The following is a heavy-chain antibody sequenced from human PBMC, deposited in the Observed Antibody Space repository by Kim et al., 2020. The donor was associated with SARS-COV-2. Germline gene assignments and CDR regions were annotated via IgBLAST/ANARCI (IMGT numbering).Heavy chain of an antibody. Sequence: GGSLRLSCAASGFTFSNYRMLWFRQAPGKGLEWVSDISSSSRTIYYADAVKGRFTIARDNAKNSLYLQMDSLRDEDTAVYYCARETWYYVDYWGQGTLVTVSS. CDR1: GFTFSNYR. CDR2: ISSSSRTI. V-gene: IGHV3-48*02. J-gene: IGHJ4*02. CDR3: ARETWYYVDY.